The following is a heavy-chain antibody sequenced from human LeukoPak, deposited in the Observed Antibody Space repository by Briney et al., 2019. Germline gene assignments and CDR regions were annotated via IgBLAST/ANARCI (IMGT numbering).Heavy chain of an antibody. J-gene: IGHJ4*02. V-gene: IGHV4-39*07. CDR1: GGSISSNSYY. D-gene: IGHD3-10*02. Sequence: SETLSLTCTVSGGSISSNSYYWSWIRQPPGKGLEWIGSIYYSGSTYYNPSLKSRVTISVDTSKNQFSLKLSSVTAADTAVYYCARALGSGSYELVSYWGQGTLVTVSS. CDR3: ARALGSGSYELVSY. CDR2: IYYSGST.